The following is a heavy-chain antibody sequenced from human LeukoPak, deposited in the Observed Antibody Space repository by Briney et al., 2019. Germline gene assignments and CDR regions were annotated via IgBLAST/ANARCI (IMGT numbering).Heavy chain of an antibody. J-gene: IGHJ4*02. D-gene: IGHD3-3*01. CDR3: ARVYFSAASFDY. Sequence: TGGSLRLSCAASGFIFSNYWMHWVRHDPGKGLLWVSRINTDGSSTSYADSVKGRFTISRDNAKNTVYLQMNSLRADDTAVYYCARVYFSAASFDYWGQGTLVTVSS. V-gene: IGHV3-74*01. CDR1: GFIFSNYW. CDR2: INTDGSST.